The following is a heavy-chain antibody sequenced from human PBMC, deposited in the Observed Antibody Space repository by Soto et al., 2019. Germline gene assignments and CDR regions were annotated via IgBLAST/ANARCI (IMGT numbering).Heavy chain of an antibody. Sequence: QVQLVQSGAEVKKPGSSVKVSCKASGGTFSSYAISWVRQAPGQGLEWMGGIIPIFGTANYAQKFQGRVTITADESTSTAYMELSSLRPEETAVYYCARDHQGIGYCISTSCRYKNWFDPWGQGTLVTVSS. CDR3: ARDHQGIGYCISTSCRYKNWFDP. V-gene: IGHV1-69*12. CDR2: IIPIFGTA. CDR1: GGTFSSYA. J-gene: IGHJ5*02. D-gene: IGHD2-2*01.